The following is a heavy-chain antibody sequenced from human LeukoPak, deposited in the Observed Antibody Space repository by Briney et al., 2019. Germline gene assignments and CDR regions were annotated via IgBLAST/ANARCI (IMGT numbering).Heavy chain of an antibody. D-gene: IGHD2-2*01. CDR3: ARARDIVVVPAAMVDY. CDR1: GFTFSSYS. J-gene: IGHJ4*02. CDR2: ISTSSSYI. V-gene: IGHV3-21*01. Sequence: PGGSLRLSCAASGFTFSSYSMNWVRQATGKGLEWVSSISTSSSYIYYADSVKGRFTISRDNAKNSLYLQMNSLRAEDTAVYYCARARDIVVVPAAMVDYWGQGTLVTVSS.